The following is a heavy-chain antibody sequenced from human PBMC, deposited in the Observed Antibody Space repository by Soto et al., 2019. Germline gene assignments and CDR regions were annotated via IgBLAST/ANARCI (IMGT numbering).Heavy chain of an antibody. CDR1: GGTFSSYA. D-gene: IGHD2-21*02. CDR3: ARSIVVVTALDY. V-gene: IGHV1-3*01. J-gene: IGHJ4*02. CDR2: INAINGNT. Sequence: GASVKVSCKASGGTFSSYAISWVRQAPGQRLEWMGWINAINGNTNYAQKFQGRVTITRDTSASTAYMELSSLRSEDTAVYYCARSIVVVTALDYWGQGTLVTVSS.